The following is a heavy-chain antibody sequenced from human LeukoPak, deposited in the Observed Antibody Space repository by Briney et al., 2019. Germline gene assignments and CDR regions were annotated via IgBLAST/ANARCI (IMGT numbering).Heavy chain of an antibody. CDR2: ISAYNGNT. Sequence: ASVKVSCKASGYTFISYGISWVRQAPGQGLEWMGWISAYNGNTNYAQKLQGRVTMTTDTSTSTAYMELRSLRSDDTAVYYCAIIPNGWFGDQGSFDYWGQGTLVTVSS. CDR3: AIIPNGWFGDQGSFDY. V-gene: IGHV1-18*01. J-gene: IGHJ4*02. CDR1: GYTFISYG. D-gene: IGHD3-10*01.